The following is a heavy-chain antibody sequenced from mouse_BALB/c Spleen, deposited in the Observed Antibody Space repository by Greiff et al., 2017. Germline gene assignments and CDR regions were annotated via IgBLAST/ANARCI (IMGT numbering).Heavy chain of an antibody. D-gene: IGHD1-1*02. V-gene: IGHV5-17*02. CDR2: ISSGSSTI. J-gene: IGHJ4*01. CDR3: ARSYGAGDY. CDR1: GFTFSSFG. Sequence: EVKLVESGGGLVQPGGSRKLSCAASGFTFSSFGMHWVRQAPEKGLEWVAYISSGSSTIYYADTVKGRFTISRDNPKNTLFLQMTSLRSEDTAMYYCARSYGAGDYWGQGTSVTVSS.